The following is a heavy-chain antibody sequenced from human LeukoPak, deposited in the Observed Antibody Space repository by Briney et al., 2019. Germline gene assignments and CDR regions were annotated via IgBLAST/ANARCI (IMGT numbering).Heavy chain of an antibody. CDR3: ARGDRITIFGVVISHRDAFDI. D-gene: IGHD3-3*01. Sequence: ASVKVSCKASGYTFTSYDINWVRHATGQGLELMGWMNPNSGNTGYAQKFQGRVTMTRNTSISTAYMELSSLRSEDTAVYYCARGDRITIFGVVISHRDAFDIWGQGTMVTVSS. CDR1: GYTFTSYD. CDR2: MNPNSGNT. J-gene: IGHJ3*02. V-gene: IGHV1-8*01.